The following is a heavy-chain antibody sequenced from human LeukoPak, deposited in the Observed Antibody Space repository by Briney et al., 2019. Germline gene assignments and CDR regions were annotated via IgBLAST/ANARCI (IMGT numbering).Heavy chain of an antibody. J-gene: IGHJ3*02. D-gene: IGHD1-26*01. V-gene: IGHV3-30*03. CDR3: ARDGKVSPAFDI. Sequence: PGRSLRLSCAASGFTFSSYGMHWVRQAPGKGLEWVAVISYDGSNKYYADSVKGRFTISRDNSKNTLYLQMNSLRAEDTAVYYCARDGKVSPAFDIWGQGTMVTVSS. CDR1: GFTFSSYG. CDR2: ISYDGSNK.